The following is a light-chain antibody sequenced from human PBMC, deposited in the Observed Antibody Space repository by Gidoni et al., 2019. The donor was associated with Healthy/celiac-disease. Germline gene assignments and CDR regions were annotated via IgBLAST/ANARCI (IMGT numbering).Light chain of an antibody. CDR3: KQSYSTPPWT. CDR1: QSISSY. Sequence: DIQMTQSPSSLSASVGDRVTITCRESQSISSYLNWYQQKPGKAPKLLIYAASSLQSGVPSRFSGSGSGTDFTLTISSLQPEDFATYYCKQSYSTPPWTFGQGTKVEIK. J-gene: IGKJ1*01. V-gene: IGKV1-39*01. CDR2: AAS.